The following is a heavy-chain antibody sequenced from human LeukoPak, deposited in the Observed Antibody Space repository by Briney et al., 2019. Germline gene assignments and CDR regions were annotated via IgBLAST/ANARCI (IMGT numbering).Heavy chain of an antibody. D-gene: IGHD3-22*01. V-gene: IGHV1-2*02. CDR1: GYTFTGYY. J-gene: IGHJ4*02. Sequence: ASVKVSCKASGYTFTGYYMHCVRQAPGQGLEWMGWINPNSGGTNYAQKFQGRVTMTRDTSISTAYMELSRLRSDDTAVYYCARSAYYYDSSGYPDFDYWGQGTLVTVSS. CDR2: INPNSGGT. CDR3: ARSAYYYDSSGYPDFDY.